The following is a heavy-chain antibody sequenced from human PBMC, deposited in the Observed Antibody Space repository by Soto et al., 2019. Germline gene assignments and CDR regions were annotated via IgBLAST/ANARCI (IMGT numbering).Heavy chain of an antibody. Sequence: QVQLVESGGGVVQPGRSLRLSCAASGFTFSSYGMHWVRQTPGKGLEWVAVIWYDGSNKYYADSVKGRFTISRDNSKNTLYLQMNSLRAEDTAVYYCAMRAVAGEDDAFDIWGQGTMVTVSS. CDR1: GFTFSSYG. CDR2: IWYDGSNK. CDR3: AMRAVAGEDDAFDI. D-gene: IGHD6-19*01. J-gene: IGHJ3*02. V-gene: IGHV3-33*01.